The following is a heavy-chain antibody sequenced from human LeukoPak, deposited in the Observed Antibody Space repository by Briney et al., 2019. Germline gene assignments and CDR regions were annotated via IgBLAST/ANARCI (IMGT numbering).Heavy chain of an antibody. J-gene: IGHJ4*02. D-gene: IGHD2-8*01. Sequence: SWVRQPPGKGLEWIGYIYYSGITYYNPSLKSRVTMSVDTSKNQFSLKLNSVTAADTAIYYCARPISSSNGVSDFWGQGTLVTVSS. CDR3: ARPISSSNGVSDF. V-gene: IGHV4-30-4*08. CDR2: IYYSGIT.